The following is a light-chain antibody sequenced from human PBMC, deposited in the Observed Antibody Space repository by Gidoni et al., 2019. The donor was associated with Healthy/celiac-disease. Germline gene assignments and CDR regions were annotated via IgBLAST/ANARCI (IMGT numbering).Light chain of an antibody. Sequence: DSVMTQCPLPPPVTPGEPAYISCRSSQSLLHINGYNYLAWYLQKPGQSPQLLIYLGSNRASGVPDRFSGSGSGTDFTLKISKVEAEDVGVYYCMQALQTPRTFGPGTKVEIK. J-gene: IGKJ3*01. CDR1: QSLLHINGYNY. CDR3: MQALQTPRT. V-gene: IGKV2-28*01. CDR2: LGS.